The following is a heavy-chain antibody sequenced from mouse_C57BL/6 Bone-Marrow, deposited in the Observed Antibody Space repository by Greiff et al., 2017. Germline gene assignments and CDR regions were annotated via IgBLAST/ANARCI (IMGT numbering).Heavy chain of an antibody. CDR2: ISRGSSTI. Sequence: EVLLVESGGGLVKPGGSLKLSCAASGFTFSDYGMHWVRQAPEKGLEWVAYISRGSSTIYYADTVKGRFTISRDNAKNTLFLQMTSLRSEDTAMYYCVGSDCYCAMDYWGQGNAVTVSA. J-gene: IGHJ4*01. D-gene: IGHD3-2*02. CDR3: VGSDCYCAMDY. V-gene: IGHV5-17*01. CDR1: GFTFSDYG.